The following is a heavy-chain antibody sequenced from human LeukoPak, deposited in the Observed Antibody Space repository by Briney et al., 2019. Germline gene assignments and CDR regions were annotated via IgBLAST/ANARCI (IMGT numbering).Heavy chain of an antibody. CDR2: ISYDGSNK. CDR1: GFTFSSYA. Sequence: PGRSLRLSCAVSGFTFSSYAMHWVRQAPGKGLEWVAVISYDGSNKYYADSVKGRFTISRDNSKNTLYLRMNSLRAEDTAVYYCARGIAVAGPPFDYWGQGTLVTVSS. CDR3: ARGIAVAGPPFDY. V-gene: IGHV3-30-3*01. J-gene: IGHJ4*02. D-gene: IGHD6-19*01.